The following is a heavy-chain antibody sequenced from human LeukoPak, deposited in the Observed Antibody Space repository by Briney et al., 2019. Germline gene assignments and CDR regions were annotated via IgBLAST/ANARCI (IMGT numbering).Heavy chain of an antibody. CDR3: ARVMIGAADGAPSYYFDY. CDR2: ISSSGSTI. J-gene: IGHJ4*02. V-gene: IGHV3-11*01. CDR1: GFTSSDYH. D-gene: IGHD6-13*01. Sequence: SLRLSCAASGFTSSDYHMSWIRQAPGKGLEWVSYISSSGSTIYYADSVKGRFTISRDNAKNSLYLQMTSLRAEDTAVCYCARVMIGAADGAPSYYFDYWGQGTLVTVSS.